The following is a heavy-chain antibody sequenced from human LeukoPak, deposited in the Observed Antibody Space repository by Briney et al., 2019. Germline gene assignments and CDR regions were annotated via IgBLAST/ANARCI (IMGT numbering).Heavy chain of an antibody. CDR1: GYTLTELS. D-gene: IGHD3-22*01. CDR2: FDPEDGET. CDR3: ATYYYDSSGYYRPPFDY. J-gene: IGHJ4*02. V-gene: IGHV1-24*01. Sequence: ASVKVSCKVSGYTLTELSMHWVRQAPGKGLEWRGGFDPEDGETIYAQKFQGRVTMTEDTSTDTAYMELSSLRSEETAVYYCATYYYDSSGYYRPPFDYWGQGTLVTVSS.